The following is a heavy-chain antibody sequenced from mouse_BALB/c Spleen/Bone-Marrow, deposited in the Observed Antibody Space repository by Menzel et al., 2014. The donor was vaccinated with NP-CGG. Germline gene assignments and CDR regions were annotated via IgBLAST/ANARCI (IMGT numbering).Heavy chain of an antibody. CDR2: ISSGSSTI. Sequence: EVQLVESGGGLVQPGGSRKLSCAASGFTFSSFGMHWVRQAPEKGLEWVAHISSGSSTIYYADTVKGRFTISRDNPKNTLFLQMTSLRSEDTAMYYCVRSWYYRYDGGYAMDYWGQGTSVTVSS. CDR3: VRSWYYRYDGGYAMDY. CDR1: GFTFSSFG. D-gene: IGHD2-14*01. J-gene: IGHJ4*01. V-gene: IGHV5-17*02.